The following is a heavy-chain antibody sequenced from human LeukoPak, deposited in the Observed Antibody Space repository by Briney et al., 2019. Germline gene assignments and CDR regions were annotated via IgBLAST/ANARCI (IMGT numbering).Heavy chain of an antibody. J-gene: IGHJ4*02. CDR2: TGDSGIST. D-gene: IGHD6-19*01. CDR3: ARGYSIGWYNSFEY. CDR1: GFTFSSYA. Sequence: GASLRLSCAASGFTFSSYAVSWVRQAPGKGVEWVSTTGDSGISTYYADSVKGRFTISRDNFKNTLYVQMNSLRAEDTALYYCARGYSIGWYNSFEYWGQGTLVTVSS. V-gene: IGHV3-23*01.